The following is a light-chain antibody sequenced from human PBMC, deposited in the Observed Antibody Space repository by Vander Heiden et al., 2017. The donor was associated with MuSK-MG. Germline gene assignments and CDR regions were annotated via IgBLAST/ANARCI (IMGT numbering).Light chain of an antibody. CDR3: CSYAGSYWV. CDR1: NSDVGAYNF. J-gene: IGLJ3*02. Sequence: QSALTQPRSVSGSPGQSVTISCTGTNSDVGAYNFVSWYQQHPGKAPKRMMYGVTKRPSGVPDRFSGSKSVKNAYLTISGLQAEDDAYDYCCSYAGSYWVFGGGTKLTVL. CDR2: GVT. V-gene: IGLV2-11*01.